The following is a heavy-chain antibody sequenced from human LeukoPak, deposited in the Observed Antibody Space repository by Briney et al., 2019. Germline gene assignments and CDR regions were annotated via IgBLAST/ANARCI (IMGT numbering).Heavy chain of an antibody. V-gene: IGHV5-51*01. Sequence: GESLKISCKVSGYSFSSYWIGWVRQMPGKGLEWMGIIYPADSDTKYSPSFQGHVSISADKSITTAYLQWISLKASDTAMYYCAKLSTYSTSSFEYWGQGTPVTVSS. J-gene: IGHJ4*02. D-gene: IGHD2/OR15-2a*01. CDR2: IYPADSDT. CDR3: AKLSTYSTSSFEY. CDR1: GYSFSSYW.